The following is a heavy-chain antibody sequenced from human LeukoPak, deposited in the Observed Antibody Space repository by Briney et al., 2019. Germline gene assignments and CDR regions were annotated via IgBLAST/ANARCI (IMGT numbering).Heavy chain of an antibody. CDR2: ISAYNGNT. J-gene: IGHJ5*02. Sequence: ASVKASCKASGYTFTSYGISWVRQAPGQGLEWMGWISAYNGNTNYAQKLQGRVTMTTDTSTSTAYMELRSLRSDDTAVYYCARAVVVVPAAGFNWFDPWGQGTLVTVSS. V-gene: IGHV1-18*01. CDR1: GYTFTSYG. D-gene: IGHD2-2*01. CDR3: ARAVVVVPAAGFNWFDP.